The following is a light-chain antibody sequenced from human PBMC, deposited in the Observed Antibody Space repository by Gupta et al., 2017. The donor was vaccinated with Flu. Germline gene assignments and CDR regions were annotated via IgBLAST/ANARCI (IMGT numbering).Light chain of an antibody. Sequence: SSLSTSVGDTVTITCRASQSIGSYLDWYQHRPLKAPKLLIYAASSWQSGVPSRFSGRGYGADFTLTISSRQPEDFATYYCQESDSTPPYTFGQWTKLEIK. CDR3: QESDSTPPYT. V-gene: IGKV1-39*01. J-gene: IGKJ2*01. CDR1: QSIGSY. CDR2: AAS.